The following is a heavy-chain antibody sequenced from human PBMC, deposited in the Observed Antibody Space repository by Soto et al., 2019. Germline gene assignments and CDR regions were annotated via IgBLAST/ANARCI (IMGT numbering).Heavy chain of an antibody. D-gene: IGHD5-18*01. V-gene: IGHV1-18*01. CDR1: GYTFTSYG. J-gene: IGHJ6*02. Sequence: QVQLVQSGAEVKKPGASVKVSCKASGYTFTSYGISWVRQAPGQGLEWMGWISAYNGNTNYAQKLQGRVTMTTDTSTSTAYMELRSLRSDDTAVYYCARDDATAMASADYYYYGMDVWGQGTTVTVSS. CDR3: ARDDATAMASADYYYYGMDV. CDR2: ISAYNGNT.